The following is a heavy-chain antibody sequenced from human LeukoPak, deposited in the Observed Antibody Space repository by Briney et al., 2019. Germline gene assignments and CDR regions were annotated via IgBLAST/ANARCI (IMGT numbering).Heavy chain of an antibody. CDR1: GFTFSSYD. Sequence: GGSLRPSCAASGFTFSSYDMYWDRQATGKGLEWVSAIGTAGDTYYPGSVKGRFTISRENAKNSLYLQMNSLRAGDTAVYYCARWGPSYGDYPTPLKYYGMDVWGQGNPVTVSS. V-gene: IGHV3-13*01. D-gene: IGHD4-17*01. CDR3: ARWGPSYGDYPTPLKYYGMDV. CDR2: IGTAGDT. J-gene: IGHJ6*02.